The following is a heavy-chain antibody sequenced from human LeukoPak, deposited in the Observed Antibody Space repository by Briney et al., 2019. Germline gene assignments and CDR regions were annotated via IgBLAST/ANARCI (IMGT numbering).Heavy chain of an antibody. D-gene: IGHD2-2*01. CDR1: GFTFSSYA. J-gene: IGHJ4*02. CDR2: ISYDGSNK. Sequence: PGGSQRLSCAASGFTFSSYAMHWVRQAPGKGLEWVAVISYDGSNKYYADSVKGRFTISRDNSKNTLYLQMNSLRAEDTAVYYCAREDIVVVPAAHYGVWGQGTLVTVSS. CDR3: AREDIVVVPAAHYGV. V-gene: IGHV3-30-3*01.